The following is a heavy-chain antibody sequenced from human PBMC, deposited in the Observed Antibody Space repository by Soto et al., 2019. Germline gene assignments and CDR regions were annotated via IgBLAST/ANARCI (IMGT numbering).Heavy chain of an antibody. J-gene: IGHJ6*02. CDR1: GYSFTSYW. D-gene: IGHD6-13*01. CDR2: IYPGDSDT. CDR3: ASSSSSWGTYYYYGMDV. V-gene: IGHV5-51*01. Sequence: PGESLKISCKGSGYSFTSYWIGWVRQMPGKGLEWMGIIYPGDSDTRYSPSFQGQVTISADKSISTAYLQWSSLKASDTAMYYCASSSSSWGTYYYYGMDVWGQGTTVTVSS.